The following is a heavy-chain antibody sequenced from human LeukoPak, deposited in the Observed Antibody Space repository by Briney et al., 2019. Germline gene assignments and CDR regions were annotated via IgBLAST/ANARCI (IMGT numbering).Heavy chain of an antibody. J-gene: IGHJ4*02. Sequence: ASVKVSCKASGYTFTSYGFSWVRQAPGQGLEWVGWISTYYGNTNYAQKLQDRVTMTTDTSTSTAYMELTSLRSDDTAVYYCARVYSTNYYGSGDRPFLFDYWAQGTVVTVSS. CDR2: ISTYYGNT. D-gene: IGHD3-10*01. CDR3: ARVYSTNYYGSGDRPFLFDY. CDR1: GYTFTSYG. V-gene: IGHV1-18*01.